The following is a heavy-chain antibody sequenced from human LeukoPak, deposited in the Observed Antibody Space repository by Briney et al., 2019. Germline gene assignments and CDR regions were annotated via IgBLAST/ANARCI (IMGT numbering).Heavy chain of an antibody. D-gene: IGHD3-16*01. Sequence: AGSLTLSCTASRFTFSKHWMSWVRHAPGKGLEWEGNIKEDGSEKYYVDSVKGRLTTSRDNANKSLYMQMNSLRAEETAVNYCAREGEVESTTGAFVIWGQGTRVTGSS. V-gene: IGHV3-7*01. CDR3: AREGEVESTTGAFVI. CDR2: IKEDGSEK. J-gene: IGHJ3*02. CDR1: RFTFSKHW.